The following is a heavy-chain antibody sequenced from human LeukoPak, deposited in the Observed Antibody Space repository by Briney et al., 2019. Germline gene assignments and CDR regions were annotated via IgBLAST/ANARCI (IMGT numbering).Heavy chain of an antibody. J-gene: IGHJ6*02. V-gene: IGHV1-69*04. CDR3: ARYDILTGFSFRPTEGDTNYYYYGMDV. CDR1: GGTFSSYA. Sequence: ASVKVSCKASGGTFSSYAISWVRQAPGQGLEWMGRIIPILGIANYAQKFQGRVTITADKSTSTAYMELSSLKSEDTAVYYCARYDILTGFSFRPTEGDTNYYYYGMDVWGQGTTVTVSS. D-gene: IGHD3-9*01. CDR2: IIPILGIA.